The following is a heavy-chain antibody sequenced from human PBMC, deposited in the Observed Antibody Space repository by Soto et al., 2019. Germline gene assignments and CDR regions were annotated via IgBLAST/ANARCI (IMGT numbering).Heavy chain of an antibody. J-gene: IGHJ4*02. CDR1: GGSFSDDASSSDWY. D-gene: IGHD6-6*01. V-gene: IGHV4-34*01. CDR2: IDHSGST. CDR3: ASRPKTYSSYRYY. Sequence: ASETLSLTCAVYGGSFSDDASSSDWYWNWIRQSPGKGLEWIGEIDHSGSTNYNPSLKSRVTISVDKSKNQFSLKLSSVTAADTAVYYCASRPKTYSSYRYYWGQGTLVTVSS.